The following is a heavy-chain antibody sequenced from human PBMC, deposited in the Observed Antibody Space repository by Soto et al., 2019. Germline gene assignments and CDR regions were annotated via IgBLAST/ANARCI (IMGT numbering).Heavy chain of an antibody. CDR2: IYTSGST. V-gene: IGHV4-4*07. CDR3: ARDRRIAVAGGINWFDP. D-gene: IGHD6-19*01. J-gene: IGHJ5*02. CDR1: GGSISSYY. Sequence: SETLSLTCTVSGGSISSYYWSWIRQPAGKGLEWIGRIYTSGSTNYNPSLKSRVTMSVDTSKNQFSLKLSSVTAADTAVYYCARDRRIAVAGGINWFDPWGQGTLVTVSS.